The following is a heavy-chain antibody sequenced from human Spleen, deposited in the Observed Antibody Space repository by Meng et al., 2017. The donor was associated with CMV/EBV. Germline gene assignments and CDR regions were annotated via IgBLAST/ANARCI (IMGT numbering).Heavy chain of an antibody. V-gene: IGHV3-7*01. CDR3: ALGGPDRYDYYYGMDV. Sequence: GESLKISCAVSGFTLSNHWMSWVRQAPGKGLEWVANIMQDGREQNYVDPVKGRFTISRDNAKNSVYLQMNNLRVEDTAVYYCALGGPDRYDYYYGMDVWGQGITVTVSS. CDR1: GFTLSNHW. D-gene: IGHD1-14*01. CDR2: IMQDGREQ. J-gene: IGHJ6*02.